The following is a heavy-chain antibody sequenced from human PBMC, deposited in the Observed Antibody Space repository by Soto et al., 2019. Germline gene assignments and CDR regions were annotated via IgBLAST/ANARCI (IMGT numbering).Heavy chain of an antibody. CDR3: ARHPTYYDFWSGPPSYYYYMDV. CDR1: GGSISSSSYY. CDR2: IYYSGST. V-gene: IGHV4-39*01. J-gene: IGHJ6*03. D-gene: IGHD3-3*01. Sequence: PSETLSLTCTVSGGSISSSSYYWGWIRQPPGKGLEWIGSIYYSGSTYYNPSLKSRVTISVDTSKNQFSLKLSSVTAADTAVYYCARHPTYYDFWSGPPSYYYYMDVWGKGTTVTVSS.